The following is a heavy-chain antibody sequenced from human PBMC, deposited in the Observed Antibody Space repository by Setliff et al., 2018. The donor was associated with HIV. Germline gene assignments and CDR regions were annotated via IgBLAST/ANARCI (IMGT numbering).Heavy chain of an antibody. Sequence: HPGGSLRLSCATSGFTLSNFWMAWVRQAPGKGLEWVANIKEDGSETFYVDSVKGRFTMSRDNAKNLVYLEMNCRKVEDTAVYYCARDATRGGDFDFWGQGTLVTVSS. CDR1: GFTLSNFW. D-gene: IGHD1-26*01. V-gene: IGHV3-7*01. CDR3: ARDATRGGDFDF. CDR2: IKEDGSET. J-gene: IGHJ4*02.